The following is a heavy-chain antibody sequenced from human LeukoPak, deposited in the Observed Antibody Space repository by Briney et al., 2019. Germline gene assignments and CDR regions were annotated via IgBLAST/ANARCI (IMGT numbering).Heavy chain of an antibody. CDR3: AKDLTVRFLEDNWFDP. Sequence: PGGSLRLSCAASGFTFSSYAMSWVRQAPGKGLEWVSAISGSGGSTYYADSVKGRFTISRDNSKNTLYLQMNSLRAEDTAVYYCAKDLTVRFLEDNWFDPWGQGTLVTVSS. J-gene: IGHJ5*02. D-gene: IGHD3-3*01. CDR1: GFTFSSYA. V-gene: IGHV3-23*01. CDR2: ISGSGGST.